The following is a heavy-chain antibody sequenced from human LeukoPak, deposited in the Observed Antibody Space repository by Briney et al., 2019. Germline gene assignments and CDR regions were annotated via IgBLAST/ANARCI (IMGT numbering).Heavy chain of an antibody. CDR3: AKGEGIAVAGAFGFDY. D-gene: IGHD6-19*01. Sequence: PGGSLRLSCAASGFTFSNYVMSWVRQAPGKGLEWVSGISGSGGSTYYADSVKGRFTISRDNSKNTLYLQMNSLRVEDTAVYYCAKGEGIAVAGAFGFDYWGQGTLVTVSS. CDR2: ISGSGGST. CDR1: GFTFSNYV. J-gene: IGHJ4*02. V-gene: IGHV3-23*01.